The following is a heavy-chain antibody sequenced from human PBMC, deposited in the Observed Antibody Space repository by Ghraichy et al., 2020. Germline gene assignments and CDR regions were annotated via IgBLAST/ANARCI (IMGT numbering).Heavy chain of an antibody. J-gene: IGHJ4*02. D-gene: IGHD3-10*01. V-gene: IGHV3-30*04. CDR3: ARGYEKGLWFGRLPDY. CDR1: GFTFSDFA. Sequence: GGSLRLSCAASGFTFSDFAMHWVRQAPGKGLESVAVISYDGNNKYHSDSMKGRFTISRDNSKNTLYLEMNSLRAEDTAVYYCARGYEKGLWFGRLPDYWGQGTLVTFSS. CDR2: ISYDGNNK.